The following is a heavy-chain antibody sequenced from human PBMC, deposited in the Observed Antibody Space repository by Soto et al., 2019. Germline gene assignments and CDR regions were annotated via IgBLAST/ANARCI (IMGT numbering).Heavy chain of an antibody. CDR1: GGSISSYY. Sequence: QVQLQESGPGLVKPSETLSLTCTVSGGSISSYYWSWIRQPPGKGLEWIGYIYYSGSTNYNPSLKSRVTISVDTSKNQFSLKLSSVTAADTAVYYCAKSLGFGVVPSYYYYYYMDVWGKGTTVTVSS. D-gene: IGHD3-3*01. J-gene: IGHJ6*03. CDR3: AKSLGFGVVPSYYYYYYMDV. CDR2: IYYSGST. V-gene: IGHV4-59*01.